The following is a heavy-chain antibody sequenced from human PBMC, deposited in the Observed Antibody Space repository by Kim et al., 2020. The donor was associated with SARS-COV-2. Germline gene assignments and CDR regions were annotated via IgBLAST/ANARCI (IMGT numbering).Heavy chain of an antibody. Sequence: SPAFQSQVTIPADKSTTPAYLQWSSLKASDTAMYYCARSAGPYDYYFDYWGQGTLVTVSS. CDR3: ARSAGPYDYYFDY. D-gene: IGHD3-16*01. V-gene: IGHV5-51*01. J-gene: IGHJ4*02.